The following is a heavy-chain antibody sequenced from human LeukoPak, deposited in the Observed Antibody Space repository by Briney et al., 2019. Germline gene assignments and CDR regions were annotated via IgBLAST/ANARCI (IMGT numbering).Heavy chain of an antibody. J-gene: IGHJ3*02. CDR2: TSGSGSRT. CDR1: GLTFSSYP. Sequence: GGSLRLSWAASGLTFSSYPMSCVRQAPGRGLDWVSATSGSGSRTDYAESVKGRFTISRDNSKNTLYLQMNSLRAEDTAVYYCAKSRIAATGTGSFDIWGQGTMVTVSS. D-gene: IGHD6-13*01. V-gene: IGHV3-23*01. CDR3: AKSRIAATGTGSFDI.